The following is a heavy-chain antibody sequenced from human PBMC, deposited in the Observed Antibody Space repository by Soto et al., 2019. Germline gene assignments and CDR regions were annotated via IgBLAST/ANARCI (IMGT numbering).Heavy chain of an antibody. D-gene: IGHD2-15*01. V-gene: IGHV3-23*01. CDR2: ISGRGGST. CDR3: AKDPPPDIVVVVAATRWYYFDY. CDR1: GFTFSSYA. J-gene: IGHJ4*02. Sequence: EVQLLESGGGLVQPGGSLRLSCAASGFTFSSYAMSWVRQAPGKGLEWVSAISGRGGSTYYADSVKGRFTISRDNSKNTLYLQMNSLRAEDTAVYYCAKDPPPDIVVVVAATRWYYFDYWGQGTLVTVSS.